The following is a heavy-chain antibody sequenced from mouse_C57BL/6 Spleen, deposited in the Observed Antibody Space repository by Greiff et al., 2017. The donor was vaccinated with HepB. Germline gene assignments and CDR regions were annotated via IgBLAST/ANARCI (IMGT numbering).Heavy chain of an antibody. CDR1: GFTFSSYA. V-gene: IGHV5-4*03. D-gene: IGHD2-3*01. CDR2: ISDGGSYT. J-gene: IGHJ2*01. CDR3: ARNGYYGGFGY. Sequence: EVKLVESGGGLVKPGGSLKLSCAASGFTFSSYAMSWVRQTPEKRLEWVATISDGGSYTYYPDNVKGRFTISRDNAKNNLYLQMSHLKSEDTAMYYCARNGYYGGFGYWGQGTTLTVSS.